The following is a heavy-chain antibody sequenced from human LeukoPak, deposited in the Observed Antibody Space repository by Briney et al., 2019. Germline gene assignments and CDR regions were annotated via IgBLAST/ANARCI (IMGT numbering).Heavy chain of an antibody. D-gene: IGHD3-3*01. Sequence: ASVKVSCKASGYTFTGYYMHWVRQAPGQGLEWMGWINPNSGGTNYAQKFQGRVTMTRDTSISTAYMELRSLRSDDTAVYYCAILSYDFWSGSVDYWGQGTLVTVSS. V-gene: IGHV1-2*02. CDR2: INPNSGGT. J-gene: IGHJ4*02. CDR3: AILSYDFWSGSVDY. CDR1: GYTFTGYY.